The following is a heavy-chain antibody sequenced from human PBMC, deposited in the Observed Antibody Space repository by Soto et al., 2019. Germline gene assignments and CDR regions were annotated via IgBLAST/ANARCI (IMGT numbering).Heavy chain of an antibody. D-gene: IGHD6-13*01. CDR1: SGSISSSNW. CDR3: ARDSPGIEAAGSFNWFDP. CDR2: IYHSGST. V-gene: IGHV4-4*02. J-gene: IGHJ5*02. Sequence: PSETLSLTCAVSSGSISSSNWWSWVRQPPGKGLEWIGEIYHSGSTNYNPSLKSRVTISVDKSKNQFSLKLSSVTAADTAVYYCARDSPGIEAAGSFNWFDPWGQGTLVTVSS.